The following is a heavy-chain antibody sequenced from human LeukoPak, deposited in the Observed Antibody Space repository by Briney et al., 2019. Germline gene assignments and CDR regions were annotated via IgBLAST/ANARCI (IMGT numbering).Heavy chain of an antibody. CDR1: GYTFTGYY. D-gene: IGHD2-15*01. J-gene: IGHJ5*02. Sequence: ASVRVSCKASGYTFTGYYMHWVRQAPGQGLEWMGWINPNSGGTNYAQKFQGGVTMTRDTSISTAYMELSRLRSDDTAVYYCARVVVAAKGFDPWGQGTLVTVSS. CDR2: INPNSGGT. CDR3: ARVVVAAKGFDP. V-gene: IGHV1-2*02.